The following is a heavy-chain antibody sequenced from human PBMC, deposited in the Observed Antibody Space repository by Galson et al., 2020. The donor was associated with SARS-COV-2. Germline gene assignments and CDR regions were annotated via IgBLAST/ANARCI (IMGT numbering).Heavy chain of an antibody. CDR1: GFTFSSYG. CDR3: ARVSDSSGYYELDH. V-gene: IGHV3-33*01. Sequence: TGGSLRLSCAASGFTFSSYGMHWVRQAPGKGLEWVAVIWYDGSNKYYADSVQGRFTISRDNSKNTLYLQMNSLRAEDTAVYYCARVSDSSGYYELDHWGQGTLVTVSS. D-gene: IGHD3-22*01. CDR2: IWYDGSNK. J-gene: IGHJ4*02.